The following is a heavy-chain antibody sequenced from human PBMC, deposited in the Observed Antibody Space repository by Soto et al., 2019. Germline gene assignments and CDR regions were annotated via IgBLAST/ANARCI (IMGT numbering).Heavy chain of an antibody. CDR1: GGSISSGGYS. CDR3: ASFNYDYYYYGMDV. J-gene: IGHJ6*02. CDR2: IYHSGST. D-gene: IGHD4-4*01. Sequence: SETLSLTCAVSGGSISSGGYSWSWIRQPPGKGLEWIGYIYHSGSTYYNPSLKSRVTISVDRSKNQFSLKLSSVTAADTAVYYCASFNYDYYYYGMDVWGQGTTVTVSS. V-gene: IGHV4-30-2*01.